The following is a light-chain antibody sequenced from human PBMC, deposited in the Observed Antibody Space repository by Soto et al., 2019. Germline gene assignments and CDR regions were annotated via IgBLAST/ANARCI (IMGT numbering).Light chain of an antibody. CDR2: DNH. Sequence: QSVLTQPPSVSAAPGQKVTLSCSGSSSNILKNYVSWYQQLPGTAPTLLIYDNHQRPSGIPDRFSGSKSGTSATLGITGLQTGDEADYYCATWDTSLNAVVFGGGTKVTVL. J-gene: IGLJ1*01. CDR1: SSNILKNY. CDR3: ATWDTSLNAVV. V-gene: IGLV1-51*01.